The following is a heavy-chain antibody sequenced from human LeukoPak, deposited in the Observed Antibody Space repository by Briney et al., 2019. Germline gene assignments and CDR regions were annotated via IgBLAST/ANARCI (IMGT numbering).Heavy chain of an antibody. Sequence: PSETLSLTCAVYGGSFSGYYWSWIRQPPGKGLEGIGEINHSGSTNYNPSLKSRVTISVDTSKNQFSLKLSSVTAADTAVYYCARASSGYYFDYWGQGPLVTVS. CDR2: INHSGST. V-gene: IGHV4-34*01. J-gene: IGHJ4*02. D-gene: IGHD3-22*01. CDR1: GGSFSGYY. CDR3: ARASSGYYFDY.